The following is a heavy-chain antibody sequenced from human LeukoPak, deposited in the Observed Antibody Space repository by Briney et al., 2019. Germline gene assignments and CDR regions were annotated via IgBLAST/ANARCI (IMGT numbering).Heavy chain of an antibody. J-gene: IGHJ4*02. D-gene: IGHD3-22*01. V-gene: IGHV3-23*01. CDR1: GFTFSSYG. CDR3: AKDDDSSGYYYFDY. CDR2: ISGSGGST. Sequence: GGSLRLSCAASGFTFSSYGMSWVRQAPGKGLEWVSAISGSGGSTYYADSVKGRFTISRDNSKNTPYLQMNSLRAEDTAVYYCAKDDDSSGYYYFDYWGQGTLVTVSS.